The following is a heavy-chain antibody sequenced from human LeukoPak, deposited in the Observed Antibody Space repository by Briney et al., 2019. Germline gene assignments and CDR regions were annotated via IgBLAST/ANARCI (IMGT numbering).Heavy chain of an antibody. CDR3: AAMFSSGWYWFDS. V-gene: IGHV4-59*08. D-gene: IGHD6-19*01. CDR1: GGAISSYH. Sequence: PSETLSLTCTVSGGAISSYHWSWIRQPPGKGLEWIGYLSYTGTTNYNPSLKSRVTISVGTSKNQFSLKLRSVTAADTAVYYCAAMFSSGWYWFDSWGRGMLVTVSS. J-gene: IGHJ5*01. CDR2: LSYTGTT.